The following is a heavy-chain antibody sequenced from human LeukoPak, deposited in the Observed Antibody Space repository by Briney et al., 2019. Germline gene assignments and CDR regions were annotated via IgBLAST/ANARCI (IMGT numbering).Heavy chain of an antibody. J-gene: IGHJ3*02. CDR2: INTNTGNP. CDR3: ARESSTAEGDAFDI. Sequence: ASVKVSCKASGYTFTSYAMIWVRQAPGQGLEWMGWINTNTGNPTYAQGFTGRFIFSLDTSVSTAYLQISSLKAEDTAVYYCARESSTAEGDAFDIWGQGTMVIVSS. CDR1: GYTFTSYA. D-gene: IGHD6-13*01. V-gene: IGHV7-4-1*02.